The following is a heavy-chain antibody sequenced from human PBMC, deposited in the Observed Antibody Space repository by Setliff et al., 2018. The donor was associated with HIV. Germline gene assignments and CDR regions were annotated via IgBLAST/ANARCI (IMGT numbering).Heavy chain of an antibody. Sequence: ESGPTLVNPTQTLTLTCSFSGFSLSTTGMSLSWIRQPPGKALEWLARIDWDDDKYYGTSLKTRLTIPKDTSKNQVVLTMTNMDPVDTATYYCARIRRRITILGVVTDYGMDVWGQGTTVTVSS. CDR1: GFSLSTTGMS. CDR3: ARIRRRITILGVVTDYGMDV. J-gene: IGHJ6*02. CDR2: IDWDDDK. D-gene: IGHD3-3*01. V-gene: IGHV2-70*11.